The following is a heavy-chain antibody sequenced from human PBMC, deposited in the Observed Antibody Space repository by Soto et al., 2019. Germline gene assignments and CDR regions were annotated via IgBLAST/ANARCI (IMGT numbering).Heavy chain of an antibody. CDR3: VGVIRFGGSRPYYFDY. D-gene: IGHD3-10*01. CDR1: GGSISSGGYY. CDR2: IYYSGST. J-gene: IGHJ4*02. Sequence: SETLSLTCTVSGGSISSGGYYWSWIRQHPGKGLEWIGYIYYSGSTYYNPSLKSRVTISVDTSKNQFSLKLSSVTAADTAVYYCVGVIRFGGSRPYYFDYWGQGTLVTVSS. V-gene: IGHV4-31*03.